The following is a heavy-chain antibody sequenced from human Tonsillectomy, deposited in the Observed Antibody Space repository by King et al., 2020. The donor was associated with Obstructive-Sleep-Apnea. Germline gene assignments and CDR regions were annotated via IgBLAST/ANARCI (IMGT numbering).Heavy chain of an antibody. CDR2: ISGTDGST. Sequence: VQLVESGGGLEQPGGSLRLSCVASGFRFRSYPMTWVRQAPGKGLEWVSSISGTDGSTYYADSVKGRFTISRDNSNNTVSLQMDSLRAEDTAVYYCAKAGYGEYPYYFDSWGQGTLVTVSS. D-gene: IGHD4-17*01. CDR3: AKAGYGEYPYYFDS. J-gene: IGHJ4*02. V-gene: IGHV3-23*04. CDR1: GFRFRSYP.